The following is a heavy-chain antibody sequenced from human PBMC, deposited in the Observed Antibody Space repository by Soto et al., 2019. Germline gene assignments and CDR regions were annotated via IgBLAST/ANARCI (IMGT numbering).Heavy chain of an antibody. V-gene: IGHV3-15*01. CDR1: GFTFSNAW. D-gene: IGHD3-22*01. CDR3: TTEIYYYDSSGYTLYYYGMDV. Sequence: GGSLRLSCAASGFTFSNAWMSWVRQAPGKGLEWVGRIKSKTDGGTTDYAAPVKGRFTISRDDSKNTLYLQMNSLKTEDTAVYYCTTEIYYYDSSGYTLYYYGMDVWGQGTTVTVSS. J-gene: IGHJ6*02. CDR2: IKSKTDGGTT.